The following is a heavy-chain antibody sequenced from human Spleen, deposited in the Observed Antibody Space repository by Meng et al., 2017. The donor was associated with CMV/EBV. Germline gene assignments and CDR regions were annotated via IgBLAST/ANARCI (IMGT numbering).Heavy chain of an antibody. Sequence: SETLSLTCNVSGASIISADSYWGWIRRPPGKGLEWIGIIFYTEDTYYNPSLKSRVTISVDTSKNQFSLKLSSVTAADTAVYYCARMTGGYCSNTSCYRGPGYYYGMDVWGQGTTVTVSS. CDR3: ARMTGGYCSNTSCYRGPGYYYGMDV. CDR1: GASIISADSY. D-gene: IGHD2-2*02. CDR2: IFYTEDT. V-gene: IGHV4-39*07. J-gene: IGHJ6*02.